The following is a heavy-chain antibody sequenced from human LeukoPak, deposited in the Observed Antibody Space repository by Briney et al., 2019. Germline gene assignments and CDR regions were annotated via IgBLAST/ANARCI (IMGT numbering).Heavy chain of an antibody. CDR2: INHSGST. V-gene: IGHV4-34*01. Sequence: SDTLSLTCAVYGGYFSGYYWRWIRQPPAKGLDWIGEINHSGSTNYNPSLKSRVSISVDTSKNQFSLKMSSVTAADTAVYYCARASSYYYGSGSYYTPYYYYGMDVWGQGTTVTVSS. CDR3: ARASSYYYGSGSYYTPYYYYGMDV. CDR1: GGYFSGYY. J-gene: IGHJ6*02. D-gene: IGHD3-10*01.